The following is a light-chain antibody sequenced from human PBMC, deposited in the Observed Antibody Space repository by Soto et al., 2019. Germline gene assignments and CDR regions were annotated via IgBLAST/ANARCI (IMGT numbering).Light chain of an antibody. Sequence: DIVMTQSPRSLPATPGEPASVSCSSSRMLLHSNGYNYLDWYLQKPGQSPQLLIYLGCNRASGVPDRFSGSGSGTDFTLKISRVEAEDVGVYYCMKALQTSIICGQGTRLAIK. CDR2: LGC. V-gene: IGKV2-28*01. CDR1: RMLLHSNGYNY. J-gene: IGKJ5*01. CDR3: MKALQTSII.